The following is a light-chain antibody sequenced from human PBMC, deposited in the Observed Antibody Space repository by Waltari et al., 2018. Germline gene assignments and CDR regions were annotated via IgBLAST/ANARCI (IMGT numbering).Light chain of an antibody. V-gene: IGLV2-14*01. CDR3: LAYTAVSTRV. CDR2: EFA. J-gene: IGLJ3*02. CDR1: NTDVGAYNH. Sequence: QSALTQPASVSGSPGQSITISCTGTNTDVGAYNHVSWYQQHPGRAPNLLIYEFANRPSGVSDRFSGSKSGNTASLTISGLQAEDEADYYCLAYTAVSTRVFGGGTRVTVL.